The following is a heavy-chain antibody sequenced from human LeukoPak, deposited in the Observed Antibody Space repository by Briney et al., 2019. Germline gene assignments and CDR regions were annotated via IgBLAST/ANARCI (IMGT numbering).Heavy chain of an antibody. D-gene: IGHD2-2*01. V-gene: IGHV1-8*01. CDR1: GYTFTSYD. Sequence: ASVKVSCKASGYTFTSYDINWLRQATGQGLEWMGWMNPNSGNTGYAQKFQGRVTMTRNTSISTAYMELSSLRSEDTAVYYCARGQDIVVVPAASNYYYYYGMDVWGQGTTVTVSS. J-gene: IGHJ6*02. CDR3: ARGQDIVVVPAASNYYYYYGMDV. CDR2: MNPNSGNT.